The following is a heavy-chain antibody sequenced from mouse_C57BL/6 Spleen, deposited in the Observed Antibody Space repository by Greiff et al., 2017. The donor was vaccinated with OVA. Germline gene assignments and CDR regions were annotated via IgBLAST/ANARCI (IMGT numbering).Heavy chain of an antibody. V-gene: IGHV2-2*01. J-gene: IGHJ4*01. CDR1: GFSLTSYG. D-gene: IGHD3-2*02. CDR3: ARRPQAYYYAMDY. Sequence: VQRVESGPGLVQPSQSLSITCTVSGFSLTSYGVHWVRQSPGKGLEWLGVIWSGGSTDYNAAFISRLSISKDNSKSQVFFKMNSLQADDTAIYYCARRPQAYYYAMDYWGKGTSVTVSS. CDR2: IWSGGST.